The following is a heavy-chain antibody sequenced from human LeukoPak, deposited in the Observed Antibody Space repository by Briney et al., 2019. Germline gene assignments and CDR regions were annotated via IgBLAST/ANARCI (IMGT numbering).Heavy chain of an antibody. J-gene: IGHJ4*02. V-gene: IGHV1-69*13. CDR1: GGTFSSYA. CDR3: ASSQRGSYYYDSSGQIVDY. Sequence: SVKVSCKASGGTFSSYAISWVRQAPGQGLEWMGGITPIFGTANYAQKFQGRVTITADESTSTAYMELSSLRSEDTAVYYCASSQRGSYYYDSSGQIVDYWGQGTLVTVSS. CDR2: ITPIFGTA. D-gene: IGHD3-22*01.